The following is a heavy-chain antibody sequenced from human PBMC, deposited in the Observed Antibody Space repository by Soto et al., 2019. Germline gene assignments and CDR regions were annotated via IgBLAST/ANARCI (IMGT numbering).Heavy chain of an antibody. J-gene: IGHJ4*02. D-gene: IGHD1-26*01. CDR2: INAGSGSA. CDR1: GYSFTNSA. V-gene: IGHV1-3*01. CDR3: ARDHSVSYLPFVDY. Sequence: QVQLVQSGAEVKKPGASVKVSCKASGYSFTNSAIHWLRQAPGQRLEWMGWINAGSGSAKYSQKFQGRFTITRDTSASTAYMELSSLKSEDTAMYYCARDHSVSYLPFVDYWGQATLITVSS.